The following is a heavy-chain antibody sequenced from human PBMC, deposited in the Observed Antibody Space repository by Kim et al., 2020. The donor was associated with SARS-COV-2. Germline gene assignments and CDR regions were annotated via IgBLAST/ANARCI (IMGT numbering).Heavy chain of an antibody. CDR3: AKDGLLWFGELPIFDY. Sequence: VKGRFTISRDNSKNTLYLQMNSLRAEDTAVYYCAKDGLLWFGELPIFDYWGQGTLVTVSS. J-gene: IGHJ4*02. V-gene: IGHV3-23*01. D-gene: IGHD3-10*01.